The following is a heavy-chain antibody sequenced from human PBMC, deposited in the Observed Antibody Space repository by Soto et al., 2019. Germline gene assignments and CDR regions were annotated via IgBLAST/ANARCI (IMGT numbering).Heavy chain of an antibody. J-gene: IGHJ5*02. CDR2: ISAYNGNT. V-gene: IGHV1-18*01. CDR1: GYTFTSYG. D-gene: IGHD2-2*01. Sequence: GASVKVSCKASGYTFTSYGISWVRQAPGQGLEWMGWISAYNGNTNYAQKLQGRVTMTTDTSTSTAYMELRSLRSDDTAVYYCARGLRCSSTSCYPPAKNWFDPWGQGTLVTVSS. CDR3: ARGLRCSSTSCYPPAKNWFDP.